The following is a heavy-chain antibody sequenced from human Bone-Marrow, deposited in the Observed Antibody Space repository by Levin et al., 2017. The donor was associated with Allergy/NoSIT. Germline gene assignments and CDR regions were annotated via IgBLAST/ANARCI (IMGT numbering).Heavy chain of an antibody. CDR3: ARGYDYGDYAEAEDFYYGLDV. J-gene: IGHJ6*04. Sequence: GGSLRLSCVASGFSFSTYWMSWVRQAPGKGLEWVANIKEDGSDKYYVDSVKGRVTVSRDNAKNSLYLQMNSLRAEDTAVYYCARGYDYGDYAEAEDFYYGLDVWGEGTTVTVSA. V-gene: IGHV3-7*01. CDR2: IKEDGSDK. CDR1: GFSFSTYW. D-gene: IGHD4-17*01.